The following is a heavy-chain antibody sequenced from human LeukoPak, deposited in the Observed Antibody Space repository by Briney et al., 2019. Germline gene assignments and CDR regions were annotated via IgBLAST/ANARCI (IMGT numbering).Heavy chain of an antibody. CDR1: GYTLTELS. CDR3: AREVPAPYSSSRNNWFDP. Sequence: AASVKVSCKVPGYTLTELSMHWVRQAPGQRLEWMGWINTGNGNTKYSQNFQGRVTITRDTSASTAYMELSSLRSEDTALYYCAREVPAPYSSSRNNWFDPWGQGTLVTVSS. V-gene: IGHV1-3*04. CDR2: INTGNGNT. D-gene: IGHD6-13*01. J-gene: IGHJ5*02.